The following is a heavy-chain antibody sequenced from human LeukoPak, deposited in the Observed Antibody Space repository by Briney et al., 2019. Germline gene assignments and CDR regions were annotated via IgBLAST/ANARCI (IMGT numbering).Heavy chain of an antibody. CDR3: ARGLHFTMVRGGTTNYYYGMDV. J-gene: IGHJ6*02. CDR1: GGTFNSFG. CDR2: IIPIVGIT. V-gene: IGHV1-69*04. Sequence: ASVTVSCKASGGTFNSFGINWVRQAPGQGLEWLGRIIPIVGITNYAQKFQGRVTIIADNSTRTAYMELSSLTSEDTAVYYCARGLHFTMVRGGTTNYYYGMDVWGQGTSVTVSS. D-gene: IGHD3-10*01.